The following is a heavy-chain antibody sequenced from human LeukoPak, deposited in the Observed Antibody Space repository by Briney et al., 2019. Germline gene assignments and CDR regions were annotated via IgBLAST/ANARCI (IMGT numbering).Heavy chain of an antibody. Sequence: GGSLRLSCAASGFTVSSNYMNWVRQAPGKGLEWVSVIYSGGSTYYADSVKGRFTISRDNSKNTLYLQMNSLRAEDTALYYCARDMVRGNHHNTINDSWGQGTLVTVSS. J-gene: IGHJ4*02. CDR1: GFTVSSNY. D-gene: IGHD3-10*01. V-gene: IGHV3-53*01. CDR2: IYSGGST. CDR3: ARDMVRGNHHNTINDS.